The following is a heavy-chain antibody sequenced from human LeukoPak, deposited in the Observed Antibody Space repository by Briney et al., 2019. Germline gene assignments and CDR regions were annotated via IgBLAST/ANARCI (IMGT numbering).Heavy chain of an antibody. D-gene: IGHD2-2*01. J-gene: IGHJ4*02. Sequence: ASVKVSCKASGYTFSGYFMHWVRQAPGQELEWMGWLNPNSGGTNYAQRFQGRVTMTRVTSISTAYMNLSRLTSDDTAVYFCARGAEYGSFAYSGQGTLVTVSS. CDR3: ARGAEYGSFAY. V-gene: IGHV1-2*02. CDR1: GYTFSGYF. CDR2: LNPNSGGT.